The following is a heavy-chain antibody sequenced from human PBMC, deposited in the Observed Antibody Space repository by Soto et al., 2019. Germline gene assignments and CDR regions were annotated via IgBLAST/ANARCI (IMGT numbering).Heavy chain of an antibody. Sequence: SETLSLTCAVSGGSISSGGYSWSWIRQPPGKGLEWIGYIYHSGSTYYNPSLKSRVTISVDRSKNQFSLKLSSVTAADTAVYYCARAVLRYFDWFGDALDIWGQGTMVTVSS. CDR1: GGSISSGGYS. V-gene: IGHV4-30-2*01. CDR2: IYHSGST. D-gene: IGHD3-9*01. CDR3: ARAVLRYFDWFGDALDI. J-gene: IGHJ3*02.